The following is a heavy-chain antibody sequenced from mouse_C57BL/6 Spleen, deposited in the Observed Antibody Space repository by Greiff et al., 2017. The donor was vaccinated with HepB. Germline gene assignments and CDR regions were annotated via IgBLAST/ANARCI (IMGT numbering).Heavy chain of an antibody. CDR3: ARSGDGFHFDY. J-gene: IGHJ2*01. V-gene: IGHV1-50*01. CDR1: GYTFTSYW. Sequence: QVHVKQSGAELVKPGASVKLSCKASGYTFTSYWMQWVKQRPGQGLEWIGEIDPSDSYTNYNQKFKGKATLTVDTSSSTAYMQLSSLTSEDSAVYYCARSGDGFHFDYWGQGTTLTVSS. D-gene: IGHD2-3*01. CDR2: IDPSDSYT.